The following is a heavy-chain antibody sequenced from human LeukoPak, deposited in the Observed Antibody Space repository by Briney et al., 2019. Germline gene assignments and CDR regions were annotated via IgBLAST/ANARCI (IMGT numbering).Heavy chain of an antibody. Sequence: PGGSLRLSCAASGFTFSSYSMNWVRQAPGKGLEWVSYISSSSSTIYYADSVKGRFTISRDNAKNSLYLQMNSLRAEDTAVYYCARDLYHENYYYHYMDVWGKGTTVTVSS. CDR2: ISSSSSTI. J-gene: IGHJ6*03. CDR1: GFTFSSYS. V-gene: IGHV3-48*01. D-gene: IGHD2-2*01. CDR3: ARDLYHENYYYHYMDV.